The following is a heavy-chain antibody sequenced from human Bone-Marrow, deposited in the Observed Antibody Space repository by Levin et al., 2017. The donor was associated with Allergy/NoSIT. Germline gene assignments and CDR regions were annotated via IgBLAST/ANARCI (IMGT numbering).Heavy chain of an antibody. CDR2: INSDGSST. D-gene: IGHD7-27*01. Sequence: LSLTCAASGFTLRSSWMQWVRKAPDKGLVWVSRINSDGSSTTYADSVKGRFTISRDNAKNTLYLQMNSLRVEDTAVYYCAREAGEFDHWGQGTLVTVSS. J-gene: IGHJ4*02. V-gene: IGHV3-74*03. CDR1: GFTLRSSW. CDR3: AREAGEFDH.